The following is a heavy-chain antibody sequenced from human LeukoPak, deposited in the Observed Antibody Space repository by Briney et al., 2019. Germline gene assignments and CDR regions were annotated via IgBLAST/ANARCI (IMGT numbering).Heavy chain of an antibody. J-gene: IGHJ6*02. CDR2: IYSGGST. CDR3: AKDQAYGDYPNYYYGMDV. V-gene: IGHV3-66*01. CDR1: GFTVSSNY. D-gene: IGHD4-17*01. Sequence: GGSLRLSCAASGFTVSSNYMSWVRQAPGKGLEWVSVIYSGGSTYYADSVKGRFTISRDNSKNTLYLQMNSLRAEDTAVYYCAKDQAYGDYPNYYYGMDVWGQGTTVAVSS.